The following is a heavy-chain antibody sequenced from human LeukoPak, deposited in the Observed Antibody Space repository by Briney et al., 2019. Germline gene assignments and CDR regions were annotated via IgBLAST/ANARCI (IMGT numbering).Heavy chain of an antibody. CDR2: IYYSGST. V-gene: IGHV4-39*07. Sequence: SETLSLTCTVSGGSNNSSIYHWGWIRQPPGKGLEWIGNIYYSGSTYYNPSLKSRVTISVDTSKNQFSLKLSSVTAADTAVYYCARGGDIVVVVAAPDTGFDYWGQGTLVTVSS. J-gene: IGHJ4*02. D-gene: IGHD2-15*01. CDR1: GGSNNSSIYH. CDR3: ARGGDIVVVVAAPDTGFDY.